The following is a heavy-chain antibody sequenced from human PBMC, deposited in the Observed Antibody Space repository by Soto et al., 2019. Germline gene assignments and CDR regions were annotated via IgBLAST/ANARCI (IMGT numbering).Heavy chain of an antibody. J-gene: IGHJ3*02. D-gene: IGHD2-15*01. V-gene: IGHV4-59*01. CDR2: IYYSGST. CDR1: GGSISSYY. CDR3: ASLCSGGSCYDDPNDAFDI. Sequence: QVQLQESGPGLVKPSETLSLTCTVSGGSISSYYWSWIRQPPGKGLEWIGYIYYSGSTNYNPSLKSRVTISVDTSKNQFSLKLSSVTAADTAVYYCASLCSGGSCYDDPNDAFDIWGQGTMVTVSS.